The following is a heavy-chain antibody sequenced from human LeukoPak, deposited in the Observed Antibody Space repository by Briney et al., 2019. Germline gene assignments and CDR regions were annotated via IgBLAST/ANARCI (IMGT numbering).Heavy chain of an antibody. D-gene: IGHD1-26*01. CDR2: IYYSGST. V-gene: IGHV4-31*03. CDR1: GGSISSGGYY. Sequence: SQTLFLTCTVSGGSISSGGYYWSWIRQHPGKGLEWIGYIYYSGSTYYNPSLKSRVTISVDTSKNQFSLKLSSVTAADTAVYYCAREGAGSSGSYYSYWGQGTLVTVSS. J-gene: IGHJ4*02. CDR3: AREGAGSSGSYYSY.